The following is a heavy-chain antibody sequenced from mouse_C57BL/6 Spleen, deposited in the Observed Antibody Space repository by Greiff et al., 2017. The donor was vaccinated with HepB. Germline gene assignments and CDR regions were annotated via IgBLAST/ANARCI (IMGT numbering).Heavy chain of an antibody. D-gene: IGHD1-1*01. J-gene: IGHJ4*01. V-gene: IGHV3-6*01. CDR2: ISYDGSN. CDR1: GYSITSGYY. Sequence: EVKLMESGPGLVKPSQSLSLTCSVTGYSITSGYYWNWIRQFPGNKLEWMGYISYDGSNNYNPSLKNRISITRDTSKNQFFLKLNSVTTEDTATYYCARGYGRGNYYAMDYWGQGTSVTVSS. CDR3: ARGYGRGNYYAMDY.